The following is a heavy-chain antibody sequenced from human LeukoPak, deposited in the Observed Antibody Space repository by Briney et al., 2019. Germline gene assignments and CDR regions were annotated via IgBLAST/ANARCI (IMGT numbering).Heavy chain of an antibody. CDR2: IGSDGVTT. V-gene: IGHV3-23*01. CDR3: ARVPGSYYVDFDY. J-gene: IGHJ4*02. D-gene: IGHD3-10*01. CDR1: GVTFSSYS. Sequence: GGSLRLSCAASGVTFSSYSMNWVRQAPGKGLEWVSGIGSDGVTTYYADSVKGRFTIARDNSKNTVYLQMNSLRDEDTAVYYCARVPGSYYVDFDYWGQGALVTVSS.